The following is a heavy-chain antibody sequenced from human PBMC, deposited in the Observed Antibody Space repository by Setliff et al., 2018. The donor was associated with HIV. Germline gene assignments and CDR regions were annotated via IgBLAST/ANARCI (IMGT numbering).Heavy chain of an antibody. D-gene: IGHD1-26*01. V-gene: IGHV5-51*01. J-gene: IGHJ3*02. CDR3: ASGSRGLNAFDI. CDR1: GYNFATYY. Sequence: HGESLKISCKTSGYNFATYYITWVRQMPGKGLEWIGRINPGDSDTGYSPSFQGQVTISADKSISTAYLQWSSLKASDTAMYYCASGSRGLNAFDIWGQGTMVTVSS. CDR2: INPGDSDT.